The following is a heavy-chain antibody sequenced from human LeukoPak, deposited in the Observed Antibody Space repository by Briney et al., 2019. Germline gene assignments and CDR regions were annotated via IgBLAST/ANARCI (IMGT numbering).Heavy chain of an antibody. V-gene: IGHV3-48*04. D-gene: IGHD2-15*01. CDR2: ISSSSSTI. CDR3: ARGGAPYSEAAY. Sequence: GGSLRLSCAVSGLTFSSHSMNWVRQAPGKGLEWLSHISSSSSTIYYADSVKGRFTISRDNAKNSLYLQMNSLRADDSAVYYCARGGAPYSEAAYWGQGTLVTVSS. J-gene: IGHJ4*02. CDR1: GLTFSSHS.